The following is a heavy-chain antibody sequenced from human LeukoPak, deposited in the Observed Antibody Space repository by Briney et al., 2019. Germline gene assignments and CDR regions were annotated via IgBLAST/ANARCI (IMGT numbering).Heavy chain of an antibody. CDR1: GGSFSGYY. V-gene: IGHV4-34*01. CDR3: ARGSNQYYDFWSGPLSHRAGFDP. J-gene: IGHJ5*02. CDR2: INHSGST. D-gene: IGHD3-3*01. Sequence: TPSETLSLTCAVYGGSFSGYYWSWIRQPPGKGLEWIGEINHSGSTNYNPSLKSRVTISVDTSKNQFSLKLSSVTAADTAVYYCARGSNQYYDFWSGPLSHRAGFDPWGQGTLVTVSS.